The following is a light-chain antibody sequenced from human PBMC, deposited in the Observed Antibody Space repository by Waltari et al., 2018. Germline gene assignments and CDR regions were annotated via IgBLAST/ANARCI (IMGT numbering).Light chain of an antibody. CDR2: YKSESDK. V-gene: IGLV5-45*02. J-gene: IGLJ3*02. CDR1: SGINVANYR. Sequence: QAVLTQPSSLSASPGASASLTCTLRSGINVANYRLHWYHRKPGSPPQYLLRYKSESDKQQGSGVPSRFSGSKDASANSGILLISGLQSEDEADYYCMIWHSSTWVFGGGTKLTVL. CDR3: MIWHSSTWV.